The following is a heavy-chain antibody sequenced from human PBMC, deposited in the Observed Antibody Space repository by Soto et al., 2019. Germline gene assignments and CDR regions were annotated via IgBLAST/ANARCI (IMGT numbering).Heavy chain of an antibody. J-gene: IGHJ4*02. CDR1: GFSVSDNY. D-gene: IGHD3-10*01. CDR2: IYADGRT. V-gene: IGHV3-53*01. Sequence: EVQLVESGGGLIQPGGSPRLSCVVSGFSVSDNYLTWVRQAPGKGLECVSVIYADGRTYYTASVMGRFTLSRDNSKTTLYLQLNSLRVEDTAMYFCTRDWYGLGRNWGQGTLVSVSS. CDR3: TRDWYGLGRN.